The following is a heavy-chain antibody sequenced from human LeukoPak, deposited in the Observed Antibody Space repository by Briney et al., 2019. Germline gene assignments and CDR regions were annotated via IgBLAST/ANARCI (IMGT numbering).Heavy chain of an antibody. CDR2: IHSDGKT. CDR3: ARDKRFLHWYFDP. CDR1: GFTVSNNY. Sequence: GGSLRLSCAVSGFTVSNNYMSWVRQAPGKGLEWVSVIHSDGKTYYADSVKGRFTISRDNSKNSLDLQMNSLRAEDTAVYYCARDKRFLHWYFDPWGRGTLVTVSS. J-gene: IGHJ2*01. V-gene: IGHV3-66*01. D-gene: IGHD3-3*01.